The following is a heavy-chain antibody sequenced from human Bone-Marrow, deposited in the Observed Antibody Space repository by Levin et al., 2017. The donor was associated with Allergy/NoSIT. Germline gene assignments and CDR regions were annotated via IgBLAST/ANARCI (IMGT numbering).Heavy chain of an antibody. J-gene: IGHJ4*02. V-gene: IGHV3-23*01. D-gene: IGHD3-22*01. CDR3: AKGLDHTLYYSGLDY. CDR1: GFAFGNYA. CDR2: ISSGGGDT. Sequence: QSGGSLRLSCAASGFAFGNYAMNWVRQAPGKGLEWVSTISSGGGDTYYAASVKGRFIISRDNSKNTLFLEMDSLRAEDTAVYYCAKGLDHTLYYSGLDYWGQGTLVTVSS.